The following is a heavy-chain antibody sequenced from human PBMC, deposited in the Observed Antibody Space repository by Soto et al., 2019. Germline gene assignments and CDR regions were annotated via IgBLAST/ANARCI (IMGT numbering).Heavy chain of an antibody. Sequence: EVQLLESGGGLVQPGGSLRLSCAASGFTFSSYAMSWVRQAPGKGLEWVSAISGSGGSTYYADSVKGRFTISRDNSKNTLYLQMNSLRAEYTAVYYCAKVYDSSGYYLEHAFDIWGQGTMVTVSS. D-gene: IGHD3-22*01. CDR3: AKVYDSSGYYLEHAFDI. CDR1: GFTFSSYA. J-gene: IGHJ3*02. CDR2: ISGSGGST. V-gene: IGHV3-23*01.